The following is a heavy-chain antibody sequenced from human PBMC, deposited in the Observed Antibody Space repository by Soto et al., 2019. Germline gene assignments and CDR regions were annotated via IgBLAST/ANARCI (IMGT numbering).Heavy chain of an antibody. CDR1: GVSISSGGYY. J-gene: IGHJ5*02. CDR3: ARYKYSSAA. CDR2: IYHSGST. Sequence: QVQLQESGPGLVKPSQTLSLTCTVSGVSISSGGYYWTWIRQFPGKGLEWIGYIYHSGSTQYNPSVRSRVTMSVDTSKNQFSLNMTSVTAADTAMYFCARYKYSSAAWGQGTLVIVSS. D-gene: IGHD6-25*01. V-gene: IGHV4-31*03.